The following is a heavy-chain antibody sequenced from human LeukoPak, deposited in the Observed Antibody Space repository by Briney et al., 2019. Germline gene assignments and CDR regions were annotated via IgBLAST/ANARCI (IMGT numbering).Heavy chain of an antibody. V-gene: IGHV1-69*05. CDR2: IIPIFGTA. CDR1: GGTFSSYA. D-gene: IGHD5-12*01. CDR3: ARGKSAYDYGLDH. J-gene: IGHJ4*02. Sequence: SVKVSCKASGGTFSSYAISWVRQAPGQGLEWMGGIIPIFGTANYAQKFQGRVTITTDESTSTAYMELSSLRSEDTAVYYCARGKSAYDYGLDHWGQGILVIVSS.